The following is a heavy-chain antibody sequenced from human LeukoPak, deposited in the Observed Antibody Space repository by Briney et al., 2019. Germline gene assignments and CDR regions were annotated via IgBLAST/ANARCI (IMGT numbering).Heavy chain of an antibody. J-gene: IGHJ4*01. CDR2: IIPIFGTA. D-gene: IGHD3-3*01. Sequence: ASVKVSCKASGGTFSSYAISWVRQAPGQGLEWMGRIIPIFGTANYAQKFQGRVTITADKSTSTAYMELSSLRSEDTAVYYCARDSGYDFWSGYYTLLGYWGHGTLVTVSS. CDR1: GGTFSSYA. V-gene: IGHV1-69*06. CDR3: ARDSGYDFWSGYYTLLGY.